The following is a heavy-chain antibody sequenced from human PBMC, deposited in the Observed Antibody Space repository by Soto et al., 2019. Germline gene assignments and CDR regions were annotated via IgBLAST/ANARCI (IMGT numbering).Heavy chain of an antibody. V-gene: IGHV3-23*01. J-gene: IGHJ4*02. CDR2: ISGSGGST. CDR1: GFTFSSYA. D-gene: IGHD6-19*01. CDR3: AKDRIPGYSSGWYPGYFDY. Sequence: GGSLRLSCAASGFTFSSYAMSWVRQAPGKGLEWVSAISGSGGSTYYADSVKGRFTVSRDNSKNTLYLQMNSLRAEDTAVYYCAKDRIPGYSSGWYPGYFDYWGQGTLVTVSS.